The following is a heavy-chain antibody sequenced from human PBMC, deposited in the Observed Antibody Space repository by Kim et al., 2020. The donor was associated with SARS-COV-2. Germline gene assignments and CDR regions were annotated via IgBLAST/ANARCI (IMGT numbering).Heavy chain of an antibody. V-gene: IGHV3-23*01. Sequence: GGSLRLSCAASGFTFSSYAMSWVRQAPGKGLEWVSAISGSGGSTYYADSVKGRLTISRDNSKNTLYLQMNSLIAEDTAVYYCAKDGTYYYDNQGYWGQGTLVTVSS. J-gene: IGHJ4*02. CDR3: AKDGTYYYDNQGY. D-gene: IGHD3-22*01. CDR1: GFTFSSYA. CDR2: ISGSGGST.